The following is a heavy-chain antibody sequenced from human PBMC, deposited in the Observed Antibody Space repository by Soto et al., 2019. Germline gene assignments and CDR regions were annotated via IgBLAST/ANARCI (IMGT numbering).Heavy chain of an antibody. CDR3: ASGGIRARRYY. CDR2: INPTGSTT. J-gene: IGHJ4*02. Sequence: GGSLRLSCAASGFSFSNSAMAWVRLAPGKGLEWVSSINPTGSTTYYADSVKGRFTISRDNSRNTLYLQLNSLRAEDTALYLCASGGIRARRYYWGQGALVTVSS. D-gene: IGHD6-6*01. V-gene: IGHV3-23*01. CDR1: GFSFSNSA.